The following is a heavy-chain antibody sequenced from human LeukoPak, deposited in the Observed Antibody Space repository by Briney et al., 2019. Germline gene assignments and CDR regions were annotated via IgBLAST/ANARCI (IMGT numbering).Heavy chain of an antibody. CDR1: GFTFSTYA. Sequence: GGSLRLSCSASGFTFSTYAMSWVRQPPGKGLEWVSAIGGSGDSTYYAESVKGRFTISRDNSKNTLYLQMNNLRVEDTAIYYCARDAGNSAYGCDVWGQGTLVTVSS. D-gene: IGHD5-12*01. V-gene: IGHV3-23*01. CDR2: IGGSGDST. J-gene: IGHJ4*02. CDR3: ARDAGNSAYGCDV.